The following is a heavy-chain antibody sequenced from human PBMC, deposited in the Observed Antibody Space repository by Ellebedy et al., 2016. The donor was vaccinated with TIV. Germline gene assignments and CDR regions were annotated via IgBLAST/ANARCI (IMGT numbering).Heavy chain of an antibody. CDR2: IYSSGST. V-gene: IGHV4-59*01. CDR3: ARVGTELITVEEYYYYMDV. CDR1: GGSISSYY. Sequence: SETLSLTCTVSGGSISSYYWNWIRQPPGKGLEWIGYIYSSGSTDYNPSLESRVTISVDTSKNQISLRLTSVTAADTAVYYCARVGTELITVEEYYYYMDVWGKGTTVTVSS. D-gene: IGHD4-11*01. J-gene: IGHJ6*03.